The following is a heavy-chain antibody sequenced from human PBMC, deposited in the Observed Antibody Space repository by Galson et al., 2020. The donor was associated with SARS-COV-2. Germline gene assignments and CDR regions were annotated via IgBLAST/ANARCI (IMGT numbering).Heavy chain of an antibody. V-gene: IGHV1-46*01. D-gene: IGHD4-4*01. CDR2: INPSGGGT. CDR1: GYTFTSYY. CDR3: ARDSQGGNDYNYLLF. Sequence: ASVKVSCKASGYTFTSYYIHWVRQAPGQGLEWMGIINPSGGGTTYAQKFQGRVTMTRDTSTSTVYMELSSLRSEDTAVHYCARDSQGGNDYNYLLFWGQGTLVTVSS. J-gene: IGHJ4*02.